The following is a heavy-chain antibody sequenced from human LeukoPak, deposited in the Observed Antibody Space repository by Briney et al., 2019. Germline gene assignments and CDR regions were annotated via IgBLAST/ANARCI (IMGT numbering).Heavy chain of an antibody. J-gene: IGHJ3*01. CDR2: IYYTRTT. CDR3: TREGGPFYRAMSYCFDV. V-gene: IGHV4-31*03. CDR1: GGSVSNADNY. Sequence: SQTLSLTCTVSGGSVSNADNYWNWIRQHPGKGLEWIGYIYYTRTTHYNPSLKGRVTISIDMSTNQFALKLTSVTAADTPVYYCTREGGPFYRAMSYCFDVWGQGTVVIVSS. D-gene: IGHD3-10*01.